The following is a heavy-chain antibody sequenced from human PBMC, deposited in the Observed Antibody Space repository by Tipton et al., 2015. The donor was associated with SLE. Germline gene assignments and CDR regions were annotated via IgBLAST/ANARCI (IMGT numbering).Heavy chain of an antibody. V-gene: IGHV4-39*01. CDR1: GGSISSNNYY. J-gene: IGHJ4*02. D-gene: IGHD3-10*01. CDR2: IYYSGST. Sequence: TLSLTCTISGGSISSNNYYWGWIRQPPGKGLEWIGTIYYSGSTYYNPSLKSRVTISVDTSKNQFSLKLSSVTAADTAVYYCARSTAGSGSYSMDRTDYWGQGTLVTVSS. CDR3: ARSTAGSGSYSMDRTDY.